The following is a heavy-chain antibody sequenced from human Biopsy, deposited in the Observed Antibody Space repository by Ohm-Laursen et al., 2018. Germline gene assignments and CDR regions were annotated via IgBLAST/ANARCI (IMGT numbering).Heavy chain of an antibody. CDR2: ISSSGSP. CDR1: GGSISTYY. CDR3: ARVMTTIGYYYAMDV. D-gene: IGHD5-24*01. V-gene: IGHV4-59*01. Sequence: GTLSLTCTVSGGSISTYYWTWIRQPPGKGLEWLGYISSSGSPNYNPSLQRRVTISVDTSKSQFSLKLTSVTAADTAVYYCARVMTTIGYYYAMDVWGQGTTATVSS. J-gene: IGHJ6*02.